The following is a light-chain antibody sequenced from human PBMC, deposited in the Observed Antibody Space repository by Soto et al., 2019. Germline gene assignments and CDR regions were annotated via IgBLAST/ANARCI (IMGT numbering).Light chain of an antibody. V-gene: IGKV1-5*01. J-gene: IGKJ4*01. CDR2: VAS. CDR1: QSIGRF. Sequence: DIQMTQSPSSLSASVGDRVTITCRASQSIGRFLNWHQQKPGKPPNVLINVASTLRSGVPSRFSGSGSGTEFTLTISSLQPDDFATYYCQQYNSYPLTFGGGTKVDIK. CDR3: QQYNSYPLT.